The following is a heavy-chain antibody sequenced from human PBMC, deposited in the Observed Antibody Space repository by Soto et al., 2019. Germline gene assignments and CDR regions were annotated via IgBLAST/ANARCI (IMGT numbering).Heavy chain of an antibody. D-gene: IGHD1-7*01. CDR3: ARDLSGTIDY. J-gene: IGHJ4*02. Sequence: GGSLRLSCTASGFTFRAYYMNWIRQAPGKGLEWVSYISTGGSTIFYADSVQGRFTISRDISKNTLYLQMNSLRPEDTALYYCARDLSGTIDYWGLGTLVTVSS. V-gene: IGHV3-11*04. CDR1: GFTFRAYY. CDR2: ISTGGSTI.